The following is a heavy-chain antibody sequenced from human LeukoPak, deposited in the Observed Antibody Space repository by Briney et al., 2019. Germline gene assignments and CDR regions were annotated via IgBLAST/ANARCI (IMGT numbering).Heavy chain of an antibody. CDR1: GFTFSSYA. V-gene: IGHV3-30-3*01. J-gene: IGHJ4*02. Sequence: PGRSLRLSCAASGFTFSSYAMHWVRQAPGKGLEWVAVISYDGSNKYYADSVKGRFTISRDNSKNTLYLQMNSLRAEDTAVYYCAKDRNRAIDYWGQGTLVTVSS. CDR3: AKDRNRAIDY. D-gene: IGHD1-14*01. CDR2: ISYDGSNK.